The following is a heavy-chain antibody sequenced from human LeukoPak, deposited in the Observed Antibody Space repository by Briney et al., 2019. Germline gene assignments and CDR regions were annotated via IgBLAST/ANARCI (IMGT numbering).Heavy chain of an antibody. CDR1: GGSISSSSYY. CDR2: IYYSGST. D-gene: IGHD3-22*01. Sequence: SETLSLTCTVSGGSISSSSYYWGWIRQPPGKGLEWIGSIYYSGSTYYNPSLKSRVTISVDTSKNQFSLKLSPVTAADTAVHYCARPGYDSSGPISPWGQGTLVTVSS. J-gene: IGHJ5*02. V-gene: IGHV4-39*01. CDR3: ARPGYDSSGPISP.